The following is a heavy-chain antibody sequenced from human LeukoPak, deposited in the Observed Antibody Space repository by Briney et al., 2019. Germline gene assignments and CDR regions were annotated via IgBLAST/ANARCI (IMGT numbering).Heavy chain of an antibody. CDR3: ATGNYYASRGYYTFGY. J-gene: IGHJ1*01. D-gene: IGHD3-22*01. Sequence: GGSLRLSCAASGFTFSKYGMHWVRQVPGKGLVWVSLINGDGSTTNYADFVKGRFTISRDNAKNTLSLQVNSLRAEDTAVYYCATGNYYASRGYYTFGYWGQGPLVTVSS. CDR1: GFTFSKYG. V-gene: IGHV3-74*01. CDR2: INGDGSTT.